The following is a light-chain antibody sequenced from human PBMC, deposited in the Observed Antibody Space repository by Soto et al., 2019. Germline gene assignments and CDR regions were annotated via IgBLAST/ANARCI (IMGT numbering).Light chain of an antibody. V-gene: IGLV2-14*01. J-gene: IGLJ2*01. CDR2: EVS. Sequence: QSALTQPASVSGSPGQSITISCTGSSSDVGAYNSVSWYQQHPGKAPKLMISEVSNRPSGVSYRFSVSTSANTASLTISGLQAEDEADYYCSSYTNSSTVVFGGGTKLTV. CDR1: SSDVGAYNS. CDR3: SSYTNSSTVV.